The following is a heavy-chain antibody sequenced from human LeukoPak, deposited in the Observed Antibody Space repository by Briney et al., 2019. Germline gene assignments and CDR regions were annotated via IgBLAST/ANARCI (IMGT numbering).Heavy chain of an antibody. D-gene: IGHD1-26*01. CDR2: MDKETNLYAT. V-gene: IGHV3-73*01. CDR3: TRDSGNYNWFDP. CDR1: GFTFSDSA. J-gene: IGHJ5*02. Sequence: GGSLRLSCVASGFTFSDSAIHWVRQSSGKGLEWIGHMDKETNLYATALAASVKGRFTVSRDDSKNTAYLHMNSLKTEDTALYYCTRDSGNYNWFDPWGQGPLVTVSS.